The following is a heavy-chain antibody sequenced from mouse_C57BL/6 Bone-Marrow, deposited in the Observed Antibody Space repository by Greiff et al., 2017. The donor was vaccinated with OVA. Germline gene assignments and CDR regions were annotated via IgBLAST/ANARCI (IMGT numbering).Heavy chain of an antibody. V-gene: IGHV1-5*01. Sequence: EVQLQESGTVLARPGASVKMSCKTSGYTFTSYWMHWVKQRPGQGLEWIGAIYPGNSDTSYNQKFKGKAKLTAVTSASTAYMELSSLTNEDSSVYYCTRIDSKGGYRYFDVWGTGTTVTVSS. CDR3: TRIDSKGGYRYFDV. CDR2: IYPGNSDT. CDR1: GYTFTSYW. J-gene: IGHJ1*03. D-gene: IGHD2-5*01.